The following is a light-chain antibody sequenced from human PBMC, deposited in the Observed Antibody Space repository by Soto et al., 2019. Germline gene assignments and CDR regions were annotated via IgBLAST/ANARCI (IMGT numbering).Light chain of an antibody. Sequence: EIVLMQSPGTLSLSPGERATLSCRASQSVSGSYLDWYQQKPGQAPRLLIYGASSRATGIPDRFSGSGSGTDFTLTISRLEPEDFAVYYCQQYGSSPYTFGQGTKLEIK. CDR2: GAS. V-gene: IGKV3-20*01. CDR3: QQYGSSPYT. CDR1: QSVSGSY. J-gene: IGKJ2*01.